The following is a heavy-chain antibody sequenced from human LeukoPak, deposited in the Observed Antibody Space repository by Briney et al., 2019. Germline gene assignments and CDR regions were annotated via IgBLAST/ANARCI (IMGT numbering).Heavy chain of an antibody. CDR2: INPDSGGT. D-gene: IGHD6-13*01. J-gene: IGHJ6*03. CDR3: ARDRGFQQLVTYYYYYMDV. V-gene: IGHV1-2*02. Sequence: ASVKVSCKASGYTFTGYYIHWVRQAPGQGLEWMGWINPDSGGTNYAQKFQGRVTMTRDTSIRTAYMELSRLRSNDTAVYYCARDRGFQQLVTYYYYYMDVWGKGTTVTVSS. CDR1: GYTFTGYY.